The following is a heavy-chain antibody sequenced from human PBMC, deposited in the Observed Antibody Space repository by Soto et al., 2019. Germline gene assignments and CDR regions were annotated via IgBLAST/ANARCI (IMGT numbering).Heavy chain of an antibody. V-gene: IGHV3-21*01. CDR3: APQAGPTRPIDY. J-gene: IGHJ4*02. D-gene: IGHD6-6*01. Sequence: GGSLRLSCAASRFTFSTYTMNWVRQAPGKGLEWVSSISSSDYIYYADSVKGRFTISRDNAKNSLYLQMNSLRAEDTAVYYCAPQAGPTRPIDYWGQGTLVTVSS. CDR2: ISSSDYI. CDR1: RFTFSTYT.